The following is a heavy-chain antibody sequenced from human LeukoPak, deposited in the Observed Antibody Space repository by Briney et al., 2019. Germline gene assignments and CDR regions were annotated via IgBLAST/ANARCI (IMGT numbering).Heavy chain of an antibody. Sequence: PGGSLRLSCAASGFTFSSYEMNWVRQAPGKGLEWVSYISSSCSTIYYADSVKGRFTISRDNAKNSLYLQMNSLRAEDTAVYYCARRRYSESSQHFDYWGQGTLVTVSS. J-gene: IGHJ4*02. D-gene: IGHD1-26*01. V-gene: IGHV3-48*03. CDR1: GFTFSSYE. CDR3: ARRRYSESSQHFDY. CDR2: ISSSCSTI.